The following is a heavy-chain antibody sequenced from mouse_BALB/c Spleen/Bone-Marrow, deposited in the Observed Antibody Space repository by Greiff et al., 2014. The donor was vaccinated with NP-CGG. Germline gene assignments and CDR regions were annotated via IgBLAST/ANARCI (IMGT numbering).Heavy chain of an antibody. D-gene: IGHD2-3*01. J-gene: IGHJ3*01. Sequence: QVQLQQPGAELAKPRASVKMSCKASGYTFTNYWMHWVKQRPGQGLEWMGYIDPSTGYTEYNQKFKDKATLTADKSSSTAYMQLSSLTSEDSAVYYCARGGIYDGYSYWGQGTLVTVSA. CDR1: GYTFTNYW. CDR3: ARGGIYDGYSY. CDR2: IDPSTGYT. V-gene: IGHV1-7*01.